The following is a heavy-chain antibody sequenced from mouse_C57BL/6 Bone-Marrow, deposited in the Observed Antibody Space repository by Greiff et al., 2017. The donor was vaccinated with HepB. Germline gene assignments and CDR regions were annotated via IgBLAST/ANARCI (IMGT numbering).Heavy chain of an antibody. J-gene: IGHJ4*01. D-gene: IGHD1-1*01. CDR1: GYSITSCYY. V-gene: IGHV3-6*01. CDR3: AITTVVATDY. Sequence: VQLKESGPGLVKPSQSLSLTCSVSGYSITSCYYWNWIRQFPGNKLEWMGYISYDGSNNNNPSLKNRISITRDTSKNQFFLKLNSVTTEDTATYYCAITTVVATDYWGQGTSVTVSS. CDR2: ISYDGSN.